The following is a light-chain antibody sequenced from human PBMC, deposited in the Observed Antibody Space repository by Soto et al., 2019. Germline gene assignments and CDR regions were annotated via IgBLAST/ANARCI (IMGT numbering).Light chain of an antibody. CDR3: QQLNSYLWT. Sequence: DIPLTQSPSFLSASVGDRVTITCRASQGISSYLAWYQQKPGKAPKLLIYAASTLQSGVPSRFSGSGSGTEFTLTISSLQPEDFATYYCQQLNSYLWTFGQGTKVEIK. CDR1: QGISSY. CDR2: AAS. J-gene: IGKJ1*01. V-gene: IGKV1-9*01.